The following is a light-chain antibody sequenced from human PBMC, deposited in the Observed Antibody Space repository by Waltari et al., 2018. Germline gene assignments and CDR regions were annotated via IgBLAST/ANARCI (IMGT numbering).Light chain of an antibody. V-gene: IGLV2-14*01. CDR3: SSYRSSSTLKYV. J-gene: IGLJ1*01. Sequence: QSALTQPASVSGSPGQSITISCTGTSSDVGGYNYVSWYQQHPDKVPKLIIYEVGSRPSGVSDPFSGSKSGNTASLTISGLQAEDEADYYCSSYRSSSTLKYVFGTGTKVTVL. CDR1: SSDVGGYNY. CDR2: EVG.